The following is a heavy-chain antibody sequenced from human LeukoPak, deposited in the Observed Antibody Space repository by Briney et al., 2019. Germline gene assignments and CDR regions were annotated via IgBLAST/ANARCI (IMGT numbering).Heavy chain of an antibody. D-gene: IGHD3-9*01. J-gene: IGHJ4*02. Sequence: SETLSLTCTVSGGSISSYYWSWIRQPPGKGLEWIGYIYYSGSTNYNPSLKSRVTISVDTSKNQFSLKLSSVTAADTAVYYCARSRYFDWFKNWGQGTLVTVSS. CDR2: IYYSGST. CDR1: GGSISSYY. CDR3: ARSRYFDWFKN. V-gene: IGHV4-59*01.